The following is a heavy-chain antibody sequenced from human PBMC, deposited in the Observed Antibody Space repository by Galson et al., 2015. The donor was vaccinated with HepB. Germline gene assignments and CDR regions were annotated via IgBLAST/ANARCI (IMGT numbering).Heavy chain of an antibody. CDR3: ASVGWFGEYNWFDP. V-gene: IGHV3-7*03. CDR2: IKQDGSEK. Sequence: SLRLSCAASGFTFSRYWMSWVRQAPGKGLEWVANIKQDGSEKYYVDSVKGRFTISRDNAKNSLYLQMNSLRAEDTAVYYCASVGWFGEYNWFDPWGQGTLVTVSS. CDR1: GFTFSRYW. D-gene: IGHD3-10*01. J-gene: IGHJ5*02.